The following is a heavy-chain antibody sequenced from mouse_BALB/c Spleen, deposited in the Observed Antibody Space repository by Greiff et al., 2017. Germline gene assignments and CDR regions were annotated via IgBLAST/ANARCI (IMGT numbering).Heavy chain of an antibody. D-gene: IGHD2-14*01. J-gene: IGHJ2*01. CDR1: GFNFKDTY. V-gene: IGHV14-3*02. Sequence: EVQLQQSGAELVKPGASVKLSCTASGFNFKDTYMHWVKQRPEQGLEWIGRIDPANGNTKYDPKFQGKATITADTSSNTAYLQLSSLTSEDTAVYYCARSDYRYDDYWGQGTTLTVSS. CDR3: ARSDYRYDDY. CDR2: IDPANGNT.